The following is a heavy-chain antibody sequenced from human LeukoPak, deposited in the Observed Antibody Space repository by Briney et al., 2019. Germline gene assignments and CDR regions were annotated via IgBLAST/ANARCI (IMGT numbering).Heavy chain of an antibody. V-gene: IGHV3-23*01. J-gene: IGHJ4*02. CDR1: GFTFSSYG. CDR3: ASLMSRVIVTGDFDN. D-gene: IGHD3-16*02. CDR2: ITGSGANT. Sequence: PGGSLRLSCAASGFTFSSYGMHWVRQAPGKGLEWVSGITGSGANTYYADSVKGRFTISRDNSKNTLSLQMNSLRAEDTAVYYCASLMSRVIVTGDFDNWGQGTLVTVFS.